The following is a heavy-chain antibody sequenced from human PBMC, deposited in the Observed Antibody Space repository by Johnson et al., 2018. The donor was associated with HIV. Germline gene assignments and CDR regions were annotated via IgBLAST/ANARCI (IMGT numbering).Heavy chain of an antibody. CDR1: GFTFSRYW. D-gene: IGHD3-22*01. J-gene: IGHJ3*02. CDR2: FNTDGSTT. Sequence: EVQLVESGGGLVQPGGSLRLSCAASGFTFSRYWMHWVRQAPGKGLVWVSHFNTDGSTTSYADSVKGRFTISRDNAKNSLYLQMNSLRAEDTAVYYCARVYYYDSRGIDAFNIWGQGTTVTISS. V-gene: IGHV3-74*01. CDR3: ARVYYYDSRGIDAFNI.